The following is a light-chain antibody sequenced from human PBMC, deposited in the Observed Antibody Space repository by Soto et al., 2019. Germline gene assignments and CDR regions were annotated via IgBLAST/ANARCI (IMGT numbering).Light chain of an antibody. CDR1: QSISGN. V-gene: IGKV3-15*01. Sequence: EIVMTQSPATLSVSPGERATLSCRASQSISGNLAWYHQKPGQAPRLLMSGASTRATGIPATFSGSGYGTEFTLTISSLKSGDFAVYYCQKYSNWPPITFGGGTKVEIK. CDR2: GAS. J-gene: IGKJ4*01. CDR3: QKYSNWPPIT.